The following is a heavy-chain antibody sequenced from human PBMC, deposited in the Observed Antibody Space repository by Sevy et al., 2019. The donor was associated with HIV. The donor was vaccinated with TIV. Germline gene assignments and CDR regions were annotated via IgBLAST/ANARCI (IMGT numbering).Heavy chain of an antibody. CDR1: GFPFTTYA. Sequence: GGSLRLSCAASGFPFTTYAVHWVRQAPGKGLEWLAVISFNGGNKFYADSVRGRFTISRDNSENTMYPQMNSLRVEDTAMYYCARDVSGGERLGQLSAYFDYWGQGTLVTVSS. CDR3: ARDVSGGERLGQLSAYFDY. CDR2: ISFNGGNK. D-gene: IGHD3-16*02. J-gene: IGHJ4*02. V-gene: IGHV3-30-3*01.